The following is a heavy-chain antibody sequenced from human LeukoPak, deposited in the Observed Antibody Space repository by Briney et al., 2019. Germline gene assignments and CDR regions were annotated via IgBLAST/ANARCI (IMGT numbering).Heavy chain of an antibody. CDR2: IRYDGSNK. D-gene: IGHD3-3*01. CDR1: GFTFSSYG. V-gene: IGHV3-30*02. CDR3: AKVLYDFWSGFDY. J-gene: IGHJ4*02. Sequence: GGSLRLSCAASGFTFSSYGMHWVRQAPGKGLEWVAFIRYDGSNKYYADSVKGRFTISRDNSKNTLYLQMNSLRAEDTAVYYCAKVLYDFWSGFDYWGQGTLVTVSS.